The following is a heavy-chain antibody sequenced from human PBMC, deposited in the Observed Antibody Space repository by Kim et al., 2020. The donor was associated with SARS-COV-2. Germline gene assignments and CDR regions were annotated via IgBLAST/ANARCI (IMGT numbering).Heavy chain of an antibody. V-gene: IGHV3-73*01. CDR3: TRYGDFPFDC. D-gene: IGHD4-17*01. CDR2: IRSKANNYAT. Sequence: GGSLRLPCAASGFSFSGSGMHWVRQASGKGREWVGRIRSKANNYATAYAESVKGRFSISRDDSKNTAYLQMNSLRTEDTALDYCTRYGDFPFDCWGQGTLVTVSA. J-gene: IGHJ4*02. CDR1: GFSFSGSG.